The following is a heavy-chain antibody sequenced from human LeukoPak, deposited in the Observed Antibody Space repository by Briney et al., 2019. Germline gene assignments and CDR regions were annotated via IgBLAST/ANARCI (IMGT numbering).Heavy chain of an antibody. CDR1: GFTFSSYW. Sequence: GGSLRLSCAASGFTFSSYWMHWVRQAPGTGLVWVSRINGDGSTATYADSVKGRFTISRDNAKNTVYLQMNSLRAEDTAVYYCARDLAYGVDYWGQGTLVAVSS. D-gene: IGHD4-17*01. V-gene: IGHV3-74*01. CDR3: ARDLAYGVDY. CDR2: INGDGSTA. J-gene: IGHJ4*02.